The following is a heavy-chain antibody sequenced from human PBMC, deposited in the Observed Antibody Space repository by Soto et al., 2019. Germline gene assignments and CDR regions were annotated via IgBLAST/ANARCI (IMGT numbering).Heavy chain of an antibody. CDR3: ARSVFP. J-gene: IGHJ5*02. CDR1: GGSISSGGSY. CDR2: IYYIGST. V-gene: IGHV4-31*03. Sequence: SETLSLTCTVSGGSISSGGSYWNWIRQHPGKGLEWIGYIYYIGSTYYNPSLKSRVTISLDTSKNQFSLRLSSVTAADTAVYYCARSVFPWGQGTLVTVSS.